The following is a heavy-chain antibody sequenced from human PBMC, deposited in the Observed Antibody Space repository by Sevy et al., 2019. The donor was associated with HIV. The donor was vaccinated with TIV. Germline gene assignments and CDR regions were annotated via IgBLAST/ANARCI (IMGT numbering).Heavy chain of an antibody. CDR2: ISGSGLTT. D-gene: IGHD5-12*01. CDR1: GFTFNNYA. V-gene: IGHV3-23*01. J-gene: IGHJ4*02. Sequence: GGSLRLSCAASGFTFNNYAMSWVRQAPGKGLEWVSGISGSGLTTYYADSVKGRVTISRDNSKNTLYLQMNGLRAEDTAVYYCARDGYNYVDYYFDYWGQGTLVTVSS. CDR3: ARDGYNYVDYYFDY.